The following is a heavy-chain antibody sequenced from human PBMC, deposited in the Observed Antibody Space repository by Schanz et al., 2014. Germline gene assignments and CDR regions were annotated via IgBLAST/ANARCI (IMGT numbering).Heavy chain of an antibody. CDR1: GDSISTYS. J-gene: IGHJ6*02. V-gene: IGHV4-59*01. CDR2: INYSGST. Sequence: QVQLQESGPGLVKPSETLSLTCTVSGDSISTYSWNWVRQAPGKGLEWIGYINYSGSTNYIPSLKSRVTISVDTSKNQFSLRLNSVIAADTAVYYCARHSGYYYYYGMDVWGQGTTVTVSS. CDR3: ARHSGYYYYYGMDV.